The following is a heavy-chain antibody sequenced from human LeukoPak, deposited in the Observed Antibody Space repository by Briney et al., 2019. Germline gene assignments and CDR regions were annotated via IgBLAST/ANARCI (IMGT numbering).Heavy chain of an antibody. CDR1: GGTVSSYA. J-gene: IGHJ4*02. CDR2: IIPIFGTA. D-gene: IGHD3-3*01. CDR3: ARVGFRITIPS. Sequence: GASVKVSCKASGGTVSSYAISWVRQAPGQGLECMGGIIPIFGTANYAQKFQGRVTITADESTSTAYMELSSLRSEDTAVYYCARVGFRITIPSWGQGTLVTVSS. V-gene: IGHV1-69*13.